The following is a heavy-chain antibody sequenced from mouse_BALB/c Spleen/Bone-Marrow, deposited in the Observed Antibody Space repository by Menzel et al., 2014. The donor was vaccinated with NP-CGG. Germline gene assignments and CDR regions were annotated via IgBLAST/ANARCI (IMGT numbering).Heavy chain of an antibody. CDR1: GFNIKDTY. CDR3: ASYYYGSGLFAY. CDR2: IDPANGNT. V-gene: IGHV14-3*02. J-gene: IGHJ3*01. Sequence: EVQLQQSGAELVKPGASVKLSCTASGFNIKDTYMHWVKQRPEQGLEWIGRIDPANGNTKYDPKCQGKATITADTSSNTAYLQLSSLSSDDTAVYCCASYYYGSGLFAYWGQGTLVTVSA. D-gene: IGHD1-1*01.